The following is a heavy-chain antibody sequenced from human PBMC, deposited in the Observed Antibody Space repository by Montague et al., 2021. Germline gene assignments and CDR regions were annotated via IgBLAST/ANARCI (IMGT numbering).Heavy chain of an antibody. J-gene: IGHJ6*02. D-gene: IGHD1-1*01. CDR3: AVTTPYYYYGMDV. Sequence: SETLSLTCTVSGASISDYYWSWIRQPPGKGLEWIGYIYYSGSTNYNPSLKSRVTISVDTSKNQFSLKLSSVTAADTAFYYCAVTTPYYYYGMDVWGQGTTVTVSS. V-gene: IGHV4-59*01. CDR2: IYYSGST. CDR1: GASISDYY.